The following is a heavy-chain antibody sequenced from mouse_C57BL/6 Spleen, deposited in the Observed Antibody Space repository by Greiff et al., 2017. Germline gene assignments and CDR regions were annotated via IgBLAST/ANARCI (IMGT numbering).Heavy chain of an antibody. Sequence: QVQLQQSGAELVRPGSSVKLSCKASGYTFTSYWMDWVKQRPGQGLEWIGNIYPSDSETHYTQKFKDKATLTVDKSSSTAYMQLSSLTSEDSAVYYCARSALGTSGWGTGTTVTVSS. J-gene: IGHJ1*03. CDR2: IYPSDSET. V-gene: IGHV1-61*01. CDR3: ARSALGTSG. D-gene: IGHD6-1*01. CDR1: GYTFTSYW.